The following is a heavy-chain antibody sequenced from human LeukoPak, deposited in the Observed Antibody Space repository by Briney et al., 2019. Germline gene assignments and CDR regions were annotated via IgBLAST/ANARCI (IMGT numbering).Heavy chain of an antibody. J-gene: IGHJ3*02. V-gene: IGHV4-39*01. CDR2: AYANGHT. D-gene: IGHD5-24*01. CDR1: GGSVSSTAYY. Sequence: PSETLSLTCTVSGGSVSSTAYYWGWIRQTPGKGLEWIGNAYANGHTYYNPSLKSRVTIVVGTSKNEFSLKLSSVTAADTAVYYCARLGGYNLSRNAFDIWGRGTLVTASS. CDR3: ARLGGYNLSRNAFDI.